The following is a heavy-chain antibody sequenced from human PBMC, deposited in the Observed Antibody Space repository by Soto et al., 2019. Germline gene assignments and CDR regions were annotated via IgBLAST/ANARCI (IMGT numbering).Heavy chain of an antibody. V-gene: IGHV3-7*01. CDR2: IKNDGSET. CDR1: GFTFPTFW. CDR3: ARGRDSGY. D-gene: IGHD2-21*01. Sequence: PGGSLRLSCTASGFTFPTFWMTWVRQAPGKGLEWVANIKNDGSETYYVDSVKGRFSISRDNAKTSVYLQMNSLRVEDTATYYCARGRDSGYWGQGTLVTVSS. J-gene: IGHJ4*02.